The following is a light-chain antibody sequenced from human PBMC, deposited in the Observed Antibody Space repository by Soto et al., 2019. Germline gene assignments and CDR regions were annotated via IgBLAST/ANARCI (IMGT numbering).Light chain of an antibody. CDR2: DAS. V-gene: IGKV3-11*01. CDR1: QSISSY. J-gene: IGKJ3*01. Sequence: EIVLTPSPATPSLSPGERATLSCRASQSISSYLAWYQQKPDQAPRLLIYDASNRATGIPARFSGSGSGTDFTLTISSLEPEDFAVYYCHQRSTWPFTFGPGTKVDIK. CDR3: HQRSTWPFT.